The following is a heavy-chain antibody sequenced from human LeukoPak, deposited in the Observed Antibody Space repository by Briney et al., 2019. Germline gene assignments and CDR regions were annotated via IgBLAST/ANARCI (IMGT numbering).Heavy chain of an antibody. J-gene: IGHJ3*02. CDR3: AREGRAPDYNDSSGYYFAGALDAFDI. V-gene: IGHV4-39*07. Sequence: SETLSLTCTVSGGSISSSTYYWGWIRQPPGKGLEWIGSIYYSGNSYYNPSLKSRVTISVDTSKNQFSLKLSSVTAADTAVYYCAREGRAPDYNDSSGYYFAGALDAFDIWGQGTMVTVSS. CDR2: IYYSGNS. CDR1: GGSISSSTYY. D-gene: IGHD3-22*01.